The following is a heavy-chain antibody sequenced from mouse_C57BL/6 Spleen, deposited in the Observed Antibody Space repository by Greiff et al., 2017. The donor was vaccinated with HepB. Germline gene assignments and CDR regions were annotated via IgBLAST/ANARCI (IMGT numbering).Heavy chain of an antibody. CDR3: ARSGAVVATDY. D-gene: IGHD1-1*01. CDR1: GYTFTSYW. CDR2: IYPGSGST. J-gene: IGHJ2*01. V-gene: IGHV1-55*01. Sequence: VQLQQSGAELVKPGASVKMSCKASGYTFTSYWITWVKQRPGQGLEWIGDIYPGSGSTNYNEKFKSKATLTVDTSSSTAYMQLSSLTSEDSAVYYCARSGAVVATDYWGQGTTLTVSS.